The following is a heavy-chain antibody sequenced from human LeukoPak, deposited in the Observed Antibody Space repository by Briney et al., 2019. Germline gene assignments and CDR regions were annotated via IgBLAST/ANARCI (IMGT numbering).Heavy chain of an antibody. J-gene: IGHJ6*03. D-gene: IGHD3-3*01. Sequence: PGGSLRLSCAASGFTFSSYAMHWVRQAPGKGLEWVAVISYDGSNKYYADSVKGRFTISRDNSKNTLYLQMNSLRAEDTAVYYCARDRDFWSGYQFGGGFGYMDVWGKGTTVTVSS. CDR2: ISYDGSNK. CDR1: GFTFSSYA. CDR3: ARDRDFWSGYQFGGGFGYMDV. V-gene: IGHV3-30*04.